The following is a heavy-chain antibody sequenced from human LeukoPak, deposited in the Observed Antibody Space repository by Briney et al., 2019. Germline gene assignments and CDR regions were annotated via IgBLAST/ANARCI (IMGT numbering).Heavy chain of an antibody. D-gene: IGHD3-10*01. CDR3: AKLITMVRGVSGY. Sequence: GGSLRLSCAASGFTFSSYSMNWVRQAPGKGLEWVSSISSSSSYIYYADSVKGRFSISRDNSKNTLYLQMNSLRAEDTAVYYCAKLITMVRGVSGYWGQGTLVTVSS. J-gene: IGHJ4*02. CDR1: GFTFSSYS. CDR2: ISSSSSYI. V-gene: IGHV3-21*04.